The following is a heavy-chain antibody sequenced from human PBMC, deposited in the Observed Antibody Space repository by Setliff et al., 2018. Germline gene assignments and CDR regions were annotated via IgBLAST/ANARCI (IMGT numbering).Heavy chain of an antibody. CDR3: ARMSGFLYIDV. V-gene: IGHV4-61*02. D-gene: IGHD3-3*01. CDR2: IYTDGST. J-gene: IGHJ6*04. CDR1: GDSISRAMYY. Sequence: LSLTCTVSGDSISRAMYYWSWLRQSAGKGLECIGRIYTDGSTKYNPSLNSRVTISVDTSKNQFSLQLSSVTAADTAVYYCARMSGFLYIDVWGKGTTVTVSS.